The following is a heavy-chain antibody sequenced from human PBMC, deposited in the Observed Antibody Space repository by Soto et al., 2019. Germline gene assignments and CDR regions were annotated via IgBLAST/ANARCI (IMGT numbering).Heavy chain of an antibody. CDR3: ARGVRDIVVVPAASYYFDY. D-gene: IGHD2-2*01. Sequence: QVQLQESGPGLVKPSQTLSLTCTVSGGSISSGGYYWSWSRQHPGKGLEWIGYIYYSGSTYYNPSLKSRVTISVDTSKNQFSLKLSSVTAADTAVYYCARGVRDIVVVPAASYYFDYWGQGTLVTVSS. J-gene: IGHJ4*02. V-gene: IGHV4-31*03. CDR2: IYYSGST. CDR1: GGSISSGGYY.